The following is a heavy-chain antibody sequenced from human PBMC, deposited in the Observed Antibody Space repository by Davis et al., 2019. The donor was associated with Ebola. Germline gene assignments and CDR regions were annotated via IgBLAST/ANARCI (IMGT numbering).Heavy chain of an antibody. J-gene: IGHJ4*02. Sequence: ASVKVSCKASGYTFISYDINWVRQATGQGLEWMGWMTPNSGITVYAQKFQGRVTITADESTSTAYMELSSLRSEDTAVYYCARDRYYDNNPLYYESECWGQGTLVTVSS. CDR2: MTPNSGIT. D-gene: IGHD3-22*01. V-gene: IGHV1-8*01. CDR3: ARDRYYDNNPLYYESEC. CDR1: GYTFISYD.